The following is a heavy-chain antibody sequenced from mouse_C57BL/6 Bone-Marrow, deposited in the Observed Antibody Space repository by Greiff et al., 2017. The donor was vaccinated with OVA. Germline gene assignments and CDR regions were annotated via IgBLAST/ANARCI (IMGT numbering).Heavy chain of an antibody. CDR3: ARGDYYGSSSRRYFDV. Sequence: QVHVKQPGAELVKPGASVKMSCKASGYTFTSYWITWVKQRPGQGLEWIGDIYPGSGSTNYNEKFKSTATLTVDTSSSTAYMQLRSLTSEDSAVYYCARGDYYGSSSRRYFDVGGTGTTVTVSS. J-gene: IGHJ1*03. CDR1: GYTFTSYW. CDR2: IYPGSGST. V-gene: IGHV1-55*01. D-gene: IGHD1-1*01.